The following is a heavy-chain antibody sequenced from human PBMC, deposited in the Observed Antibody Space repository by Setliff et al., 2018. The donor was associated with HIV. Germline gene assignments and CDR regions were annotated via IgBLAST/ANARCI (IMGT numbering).Heavy chain of an antibody. V-gene: IGHV1-18*01. CDR3: ARGHHFYWYFDL. Sequence: RASVKVSCKASGYSFTTYGISWVRQAPGQGLEWVGWISVYNGQTFYAQKVQDRITVTMDIPKDTAYMELRGLTPDDTAVYYCARGHHFYWYFDLWGPGTLVTVSS. J-gene: IGHJ2*01. CDR2: ISVYNGQT. CDR1: GYSFTTYG.